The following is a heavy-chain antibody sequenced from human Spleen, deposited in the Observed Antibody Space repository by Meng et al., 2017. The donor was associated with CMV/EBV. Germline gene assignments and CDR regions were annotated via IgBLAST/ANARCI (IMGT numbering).Heavy chain of an antibody. Sequence: VQLVESGAEVKKPGASVKAFCRASGYTFTGYYMHWVRQAPGQRLEWMGWINPNSGGTNYAQKFQGRVTMTRDTSISTAYMELSRLRSDDTAVYYCARAPAYYYDSSGYYDYWGQGTLVTVSS. CDR1: GYTFTGYY. J-gene: IGHJ4*02. V-gene: IGHV1-2*02. CDR3: ARAPAYYYDSSGYYDY. D-gene: IGHD3-22*01. CDR2: INPNSGGT.